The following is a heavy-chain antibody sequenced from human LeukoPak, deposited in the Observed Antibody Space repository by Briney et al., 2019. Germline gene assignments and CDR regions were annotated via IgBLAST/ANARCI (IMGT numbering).Heavy chain of an antibody. V-gene: IGHV3-66*01. Sequence: PGGSLRLSCGASGFTVCSNYMSWVRQAPGKGLVWVSVIYSGGSTHHPDSVKGRFTISRDNSKNTLYLQMNSLRAEDTAVYYCARAPYCSSWYDYWGQGTLVTVSS. CDR2: IYSGGST. D-gene: IGHD6-13*01. CDR1: GFTVCSNY. J-gene: IGHJ4*02. CDR3: ARAPYCSSWYDY.